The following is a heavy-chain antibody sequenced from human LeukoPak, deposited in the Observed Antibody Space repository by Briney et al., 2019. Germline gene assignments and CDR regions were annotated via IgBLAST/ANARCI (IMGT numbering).Heavy chain of an antibody. Sequence: SETLSLTCSVSGGSITSLYWSWIRQPPGKGLEWIGEINHSGSTNYNPSLKSRVTISVDTSKNQFSLKLSSVTAADTAVYYCARGGYSSGWYRRGMDVWGQGTTVTVSS. CDR1: GGSITSLY. CDR2: INHSGST. V-gene: IGHV4-34*01. J-gene: IGHJ6*02. D-gene: IGHD6-19*01. CDR3: ARGGYSSGWYRRGMDV.